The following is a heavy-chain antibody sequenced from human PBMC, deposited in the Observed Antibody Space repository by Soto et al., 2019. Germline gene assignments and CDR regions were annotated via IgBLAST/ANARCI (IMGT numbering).Heavy chain of an antibody. CDR3: ARSGLGYYYDSSGYPLGYFDY. CDR2: ISSSSSTI. D-gene: IGHD3-22*01. J-gene: IGHJ4*02. CDR1: VFTFSIYS. Sequence: HPWGALLVSCAASVFTFSIYSMDWVRQAPGRGLELVSYISSSSSTIYYADSVNGRFTISRDNSKNSLYLQMNSLREEDTAVYYCARSGLGYYYDSSGYPLGYFDYWGQGTMVTVSS. V-gene: IGHV3-48*02.